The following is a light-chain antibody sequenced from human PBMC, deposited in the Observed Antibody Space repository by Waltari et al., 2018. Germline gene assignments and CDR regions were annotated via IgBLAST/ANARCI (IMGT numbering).Light chain of an antibody. J-gene: IGKJ1*01. CDR1: QGISNS. CDR3: QQYYNSPRT. V-gene: IGKV1-NL1*01. CDR2: DAS. Sequence: DIQMTQSPSSLSASVGDRVTITCRASQGISNSLAWYQQKPGKATKLLLHDASTLEGGVPSRFSVSGSRTDYTLTITSLQPEDFATYYCQQYYNSPRTFGQGTKVEIK.